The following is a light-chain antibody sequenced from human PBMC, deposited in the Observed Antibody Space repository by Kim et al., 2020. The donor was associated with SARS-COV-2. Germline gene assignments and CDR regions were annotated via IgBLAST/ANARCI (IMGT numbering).Light chain of an antibody. J-gene: IGLJ2*01. CDR2: GKN. V-gene: IGLV3-19*01. CDR3: NSRDSNDNVV. Sequence: VAVGQTVRITCQGDSLRSYSATWYQQKPEQALILVIYGKNNRTSGTRDRFSGSSSGNTASLTITGTQAGDEADYYCNSRDSNDNVVFGGGTKVTVL. CDR1: SLRSYS.